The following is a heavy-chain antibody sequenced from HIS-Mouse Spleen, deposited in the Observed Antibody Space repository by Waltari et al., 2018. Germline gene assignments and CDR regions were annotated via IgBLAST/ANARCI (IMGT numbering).Heavy chain of an antibody. CDR3: ARSSDY. V-gene: IGHV3-7*01. J-gene: IGHJ4*02. Sequence: EVQLVESGGGLVQPGGSLRLSGAAAGFTFISVWLSWVRQAPGKGVEWVANIKQDGSEKYYVDSVKGRFTISRDNAKNSLYLQMNSLRAEDTAVYYCARSSDYWGQGTLVTVSS. D-gene: IGHD6-6*01. CDR2: IKQDGSEK. CDR1: GFTFISVW.